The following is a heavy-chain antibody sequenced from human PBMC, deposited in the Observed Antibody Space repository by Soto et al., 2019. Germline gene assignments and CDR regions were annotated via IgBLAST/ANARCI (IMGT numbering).Heavy chain of an antibody. CDR2: INHSGST. CDR1: GGSFSGYY. Sequence: PSETLSLTCAVYGGSFSGYYWSWIRQPPRKGLEWIGEINHSGSTNYNPSLKSRVTISVDTSKNQFSLKLSSVTAADTAVYYCARGPVAVAGSHYYYYYYMDVWGKGTTVTVSS. J-gene: IGHJ6*03. V-gene: IGHV4-34*01. D-gene: IGHD6-19*01. CDR3: ARGPVAVAGSHYYYYYYMDV.